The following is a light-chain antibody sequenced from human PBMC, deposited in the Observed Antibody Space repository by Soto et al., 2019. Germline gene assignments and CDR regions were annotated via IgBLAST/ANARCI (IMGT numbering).Light chain of an antibody. J-gene: IGLJ3*02. V-gene: IGLV1-44*01. CDR2: SND. Sequence: QSVLTQAPSESGTPGQRVTISCSGSSSNIGSNTVTWCQQVPGTAPKLLIYSNDQRPSGVPDRFSGSKSGTSASLAIAGLQTEDEADYYCAAWDDSLNGWVFGGGTKLTVL. CDR1: SSNIGSNT. CDR3: AAWDDSLNGWV.